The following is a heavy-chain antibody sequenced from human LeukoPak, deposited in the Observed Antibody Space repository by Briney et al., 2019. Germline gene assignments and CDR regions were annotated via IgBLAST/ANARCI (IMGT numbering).Heavy chain of an antibody. CDR2: ISGSGSNT. Sequence: GGSLRLSCTASGFTFSSYAMSWVRQAPGKGLEWVSAISGSGSNTYYADSVKGRFTISRDNSKNTLYLQMNSLRAEDTAVYYCAKDLCYGDQKGGQGTLVTVSS. D-gene: IGHD4-17*01. CDR1: GFTFSSYA. CDR3: AKDLCYGDQK. V-gene: IGHV3-23*01. J-gene: IGHJ4*02.